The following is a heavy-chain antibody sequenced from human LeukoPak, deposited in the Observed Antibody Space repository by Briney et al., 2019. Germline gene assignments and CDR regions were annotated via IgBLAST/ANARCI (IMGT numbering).Heavy chain of an antibody. D-gene: IGHD6-19*01. J-gene: IGHJ3*02. CDR2: LYSGGGT. V-gene: IGHV3-66*01. CDR1: GFTVSPNY. Sequence: GGSLRLSCAASGFTVSPNYMSWVRQAPGKGLEWVSVLYSGGGTDYADSVKGRFTISRDNSKNALYLQMNSLRAEDTAVYYCARGVAVAGPGNAFDIWGQGTMVTVSS. CDR3: ARGVAVAGPGNAFDI.